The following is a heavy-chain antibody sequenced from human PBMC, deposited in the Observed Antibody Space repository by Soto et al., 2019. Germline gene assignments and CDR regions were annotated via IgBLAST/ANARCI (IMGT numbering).Heavy chain of an antibody. Sequence: GVGVGWIRQPPGKALEWLALIYWNDDKRYSPSLKSRLTITKDTSKNQVVLTMTNMDPVDTATYYCAHTPTFYYYYDSSGDAFDIWGQGTMVTVSS. CDR1: GVG. CDR3: AHTPTFYYYYDSSGDAFDI. CDR2: IYWNDDK. J-gene: IGHJ3*02. V-gene: IGHV2-5*01. D-gene: IGHD3-22*01.